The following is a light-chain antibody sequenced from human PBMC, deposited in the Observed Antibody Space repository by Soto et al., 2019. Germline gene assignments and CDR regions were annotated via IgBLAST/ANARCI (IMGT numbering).Light chain of an antibody. J-gene: IGKJ2*01. V-gene: IGKV3-20*01. CDR1: QSISSNY. CDR3: QQYGSSPRYT. Sequence: EILLTQSPGALSLSPGERATLSCRASQSISSNYLAWFQQKPGQAPRLLIYRTSSRASGIPDTFSGSGSGTDYTLTISRLEPEDFAVYYCQQYGSSPRYTFGQGTRLEIK. CDR2: RTS.